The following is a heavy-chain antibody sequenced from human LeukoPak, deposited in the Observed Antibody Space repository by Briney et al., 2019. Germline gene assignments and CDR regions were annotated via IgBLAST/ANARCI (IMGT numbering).Heavy chain of an antibody. CDR1: GYTFTGCY. V-gene: IGHV1-2*04. CDR2: INPNSGGT. CDR3: ARAVGLYNWNYVDAFDI. J-gene: IGHJ3*02. Sequence: ASVKVSSKASGYTFTGCYLHWVRQAPGQGLEWMGWINPNSGGTNYAQKFQGWVTMTGDTSINTAYMELSRLRSDDTAVYYCARAVGLYNWNYVDAFDIWGQGTMVTVSS. D-gene: IGHD1-7*01.